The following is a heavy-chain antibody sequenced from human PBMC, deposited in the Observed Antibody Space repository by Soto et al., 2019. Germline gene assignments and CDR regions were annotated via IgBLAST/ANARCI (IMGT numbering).Heavy chain of an antibody. CDR2: ISGSGGST. Sequence: GGSLRLSCAASGFTFSSYAMSWVRQAPGKGLEWVSAISGSGGSTYYADSVKGRFTISRDNSKNTLYLQMNSLRAEDTAVYYCAKRLSIVVVPAAIGHWGQGTLVTVSS. CDR1: GFTFSSYA. D-gene: IGHD2-2*01. V-gene: IGHV3-23*01. J-gene: IGHJ5*02. CDR3: AKRLSIVVVPAAIGH.